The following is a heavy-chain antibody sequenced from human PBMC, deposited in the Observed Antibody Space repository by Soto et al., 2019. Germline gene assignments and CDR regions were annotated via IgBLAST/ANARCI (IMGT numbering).Heavy chain of an antibody. CDR2: IYYSGST. CDR1: GGSISSGDYY. CDR3: AREERIAAFSGRWFDT. D-gene: IGHD6-6*01. Sequence: PSETLSLTCTVSGGSISSGDYYWSWIRQPPGKGLEWIGYIYYSGSTYYNPSLKSRVTISVDTSKNQFSLKLSSVTAADTAVYYCAREERIAAFSGRWFDTWGQGTLVTVSS. J-gene: IGHJ5*02. V-gene: IGHV4-30-4*01.